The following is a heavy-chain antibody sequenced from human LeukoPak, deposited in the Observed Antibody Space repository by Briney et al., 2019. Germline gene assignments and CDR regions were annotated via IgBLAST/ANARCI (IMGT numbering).Heavy chain of an antibody. D-gene: IGHD6-19*01. CDR1: GFIFNNYW. Sequence: PGGSLRLSCAASGFIFNNYWLTWVRQSPGKGLEWLASIKQDGREKKYVDSVKGRFTISRDNAKNSLYLQMNSLRAEDTAVYYCARVRGWMYFDYWGQGTLVTVSS. J-gene: IGHJ4*02. CDR3: ARVRGWMYFDY. CDR2: IKQDGREK. V-gene: IGHV3-7*01.